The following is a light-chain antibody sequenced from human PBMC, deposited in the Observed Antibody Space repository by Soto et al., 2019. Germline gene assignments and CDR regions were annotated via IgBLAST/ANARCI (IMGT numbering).Light chain of an antibody. CDR2: DNK. Sequence: QSVLTQPPSVSGAPGQRSSISCTGSSSNIGARFDVHWYQQVAGAAPKLLIFDNKYRPSGVPARFSGSKSGTSASLVITGLQAEDEADYFCQSYDTSLSGWVIFGGGTKLTVL. CDR1: SSNIGARFD. CDR3: QSYDTSLSGWVI. V-gene: IGLV1-40*01. J-gene: IGLJ2*01.